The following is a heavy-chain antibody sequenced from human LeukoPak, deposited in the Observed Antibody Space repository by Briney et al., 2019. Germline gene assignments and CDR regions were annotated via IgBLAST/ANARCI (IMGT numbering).Heavy chain of an antibody. V-gene: IGHV1-18*01. J-gene: IGHJ6*02. Sequence: ASVKVSCKASGYAFTSYGISWVRQAPGQGLEWMGWISAYNGNTNYAQKLQGRVTMTTDTSTSTAYMELRSLRSDDTAVYYRARDGVKIGSYYYGMDVWGQGTTVTVSS. CDR2: ISAYNGNT. CDR3: ARDGVKIGSYYYGMDV. CDR1: GYAFTSYG. D-gene: IGHD3-3*01.